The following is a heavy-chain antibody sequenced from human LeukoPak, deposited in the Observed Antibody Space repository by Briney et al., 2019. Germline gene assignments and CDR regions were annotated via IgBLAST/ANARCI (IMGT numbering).Heavy chain of an antibody. CDR1: GYTFTSYD. D-gene: IGHD6-13*01. J-gene: IGHJ6*03. CDR2: MNPHSGNT. CDR3: ARGIAARVWRPRYYYYYMDV. Sequence: ASVEVSCKASGYTFTSYDINWVRQATGQGLEWMGWMNPHSGNTGYAQKFQGRVTMTRNTSISTAYMELSSLRSEDTAVYYCARGIAARVWRPRYYYYYMDVWGKGTTVTVSS. V-gene: IGHV1-8*01.